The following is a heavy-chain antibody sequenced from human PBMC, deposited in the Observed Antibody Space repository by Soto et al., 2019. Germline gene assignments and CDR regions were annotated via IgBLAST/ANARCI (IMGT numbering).Heavy chain of an antibody. V-gene: IGHV3-30*18. Sequence: QVQLVESGGGVVQPGRSLRLSCAASGFTFSSYGMHWVRQAPGKGLEWVAVISYDGSNKYYADSVKGRFTISRDNSKNTLYLQMNSLRAEDTAVYYCAKVLGEYWYFALWGRGTLVTVSS. CDR1: GFTFSSYG. CDR2: ISYDGSNK. J-gene: IGHJ2*01. CDR3: AKVLGEYWYFAL.